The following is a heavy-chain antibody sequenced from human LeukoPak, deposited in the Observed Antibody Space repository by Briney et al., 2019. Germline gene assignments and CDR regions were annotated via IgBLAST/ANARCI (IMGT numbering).Heavy chain of an antibody. Sequence: SETLSLTCTVSGGSISSSSYYWGWIRQPPGKGLEWIGSIHYSGSTYYNPSLKSRVTISVDTSKNQFSLKLSSVTAADTAVYYCARLPYYGFWSGSLNWFDPWGQGTLVTVSS. D-gene: IGHD3-3*01. CDR2: IHYSGST. CDR1: GGSISSSSYY. V-gene: IGHV4-39*01. CDR3: ARLPYYGFWSGSLNWFDP. J-gene: IGHJ5*02.